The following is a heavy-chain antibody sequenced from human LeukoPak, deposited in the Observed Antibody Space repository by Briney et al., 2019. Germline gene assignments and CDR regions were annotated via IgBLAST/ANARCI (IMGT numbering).Heavy chain of an antibody. CDR3: ARVGGGIVGATPDY. D-gene: IGHD1-26*01. J-gene: IGHJ4*02. CDR1: GFTFSSYW. V-gene: IGHV3-21*01. Sequence: PGGSLRLSCAASGFTFSSYWMSWVRQAPGKGLEWVSSISSSSSYIYYADSVKGRFTISRDNAKNSLYLQMNSLRAEDTAVYYCARVGGGIVGATPDYWGQGTLVTVSS. CDR2: ISSSSSYI.